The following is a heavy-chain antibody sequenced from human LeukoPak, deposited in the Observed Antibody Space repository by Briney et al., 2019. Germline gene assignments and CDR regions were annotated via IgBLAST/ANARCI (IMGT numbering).Heavy chain of an antibody. D-gene: IGHD2-2*01. CDR1: GVSISSYY. CDR2: IYYSGST. V-gene: IGHV4-59*01. Sequence: SETLSLTCTVSGVSISSYYWSWIRQPPGKGLEWIGYIYYSGSTNYNPSLKSRVTIAVDTSKNQFSLKLSSVTAADTAVYYCARENIVVVPAAIVWFDPWGQGTLVTVSS. CDR3: ARENIVVVPAAIVWFDP. J-gene: IGHJ5*02.